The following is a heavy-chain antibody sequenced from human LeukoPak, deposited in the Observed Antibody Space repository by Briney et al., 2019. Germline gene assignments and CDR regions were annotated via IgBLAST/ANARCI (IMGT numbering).Heavy chain of an antibody. CDR2: ISYDGSNK. CDR3: VSSAEYQLLSGYFDY. J-gene: IGHJ4*02. D-gene: IGHD2-2*01. Sequence: PGRSLRLSCAASGFTFSSYGMHWVRQAPGKGLEWVAVISYDGSNKYYADSVKGRFTISRDNSKNTLYLQMNSLRAEDTGVYYCVSSAEYQLLSGYFDYWGQGTLVTVSS. CDR1: GFTFSSYG. V-gene: IGHV3-30*03.